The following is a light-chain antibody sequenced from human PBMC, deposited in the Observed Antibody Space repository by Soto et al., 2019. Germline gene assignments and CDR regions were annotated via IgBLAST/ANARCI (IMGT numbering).Light chain of an antibody. CDR3: QQYYSTPPLT. V-gene: IGKV4-1*01. J-gene: IGKJ4*01. CDR2: WAS. CDR1: QSVLYSSNNKNY. Sequence: DIVMTQSPDSLAVSLGERAAINCKSSQSVLYSSNNKNYLAWYQQKPGQPPKLLIYWASTRESGVPDRFSGSGSATDFTLTIISLQAEDVAVYYCQQYYSTPPLTFGGGTKVEIK.